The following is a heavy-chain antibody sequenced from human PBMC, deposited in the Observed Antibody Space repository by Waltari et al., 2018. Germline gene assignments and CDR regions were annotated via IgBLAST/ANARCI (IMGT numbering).Heavy chain of an antibody. D-gene: IGHD2-15*01. CDR1: GGTFSSYA. Sequence: KKPGSSVKVSCKASGGTFSSYAISWVRQAPGQGLEWMGGLIPIFGTANYAQKFQGRVTITTDESTSTAYMELSSLRSEDTAGYYCARGATSGGNCSGGSCTRGYYYYGMDVWGQGTTVTVSS. J-gene: IGHJ6*02. CDR2: LIPIFGTA. V-gene: IGHV1-69*05. CDR3: ARGATSGGNCSGGSCTRGYYYYGMDV.